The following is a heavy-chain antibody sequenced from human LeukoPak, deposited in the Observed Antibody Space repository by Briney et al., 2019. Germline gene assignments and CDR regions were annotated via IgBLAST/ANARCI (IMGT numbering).Heavy chain of an antibody. V-gene: IGHV3-9*01. D-gene: IGHD1-26*01. CDR1: GFTFKDYG. CDR3: AKHMRATNTYSFFGLDV. J-gene: IGHJ6*02. Sequence: TGGSLRLSCAATGFTFKDYGMHWVRQPPGKGLEWLSSINWNGGGTDYADSVKGRFTISRDNAKNSLYLQLSSLRPEDTALYYCAKHMRATNTYSFFGLDVWGQGTTVTVSS. CDR2: INWNGGGT.